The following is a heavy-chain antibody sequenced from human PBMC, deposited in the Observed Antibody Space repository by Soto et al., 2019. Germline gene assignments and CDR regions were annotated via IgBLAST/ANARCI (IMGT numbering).Heavy chain of an antibody. Sequence: QLQLQESGPGLVKPSETLSLTCTVSGGSISSSSYYWGWIRQPPGKGLEWIGSIYYSGSTYYNPSLKSRVTISVDTSKNQFSLKLSSVSAADTAVYYCARTGDDAFDIWGQGTMVTVSS. J-gene: IGHJ3*02. CDR2: IYYSGST. D-gene: IGHD3-16*01. V-gene: IGHV4-39*01. CDR1: GGSISSSSYY. CDR3: ARTGDDAFDI.